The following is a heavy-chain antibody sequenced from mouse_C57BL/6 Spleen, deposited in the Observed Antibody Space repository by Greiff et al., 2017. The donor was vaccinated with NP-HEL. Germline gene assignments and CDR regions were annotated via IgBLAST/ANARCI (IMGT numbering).Heavy chain of an antibody. Sequence: VKLMESGAELVRPGASVTLSCKASGYTFTDYEMHWVKQTPVHGLEWIGAIDPETGGTAYNQKFKGKAILTADKSSSTAYMELRSLTSEDSAVYYCTRRHYGSSYDYFDYWGQGTTLTVSS. V-gene: IGHV1-15*01. J-gene: IGHJ2*01. CDR1: GYTFTDYE. CDR2: IDPETGGT. CDR3: TRRHYGSSYDYFDY. D-gene: IGHD1-1*01.